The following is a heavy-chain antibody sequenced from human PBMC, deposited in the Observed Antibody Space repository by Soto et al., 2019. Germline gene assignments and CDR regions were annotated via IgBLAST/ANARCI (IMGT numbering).Heavy chain of an antibody. V-gene: IGHV3-30-3*01. CDR3: ARAYEGDYFDY. Sequence: QVQLVESEGGVVQPGRSLRLSCAASGFTFSSYAMHWVRQAPGKGLEWVAVISYDGSNKYYADSVKGRFTISRDNSKNTLYLQMNSLRAEDTAVYYCARAYEGDYFDYWGQVTLVTVSS. CDR1: GFTFSSYA. CDR2: ISYDGSNK. D-gene: IGHD3-16*01. J-gene: IGHJ4*01.